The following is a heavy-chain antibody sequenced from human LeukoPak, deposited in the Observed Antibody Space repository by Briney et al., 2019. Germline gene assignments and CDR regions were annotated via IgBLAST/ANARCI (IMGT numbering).Heavy chain of an antibody. V-gene: IGHV3-7*03. J-gene: IGHJ4*02. CDR3: ARDDGAGSYAGDY. D-gene: IGHD6-19*01. Sequence: GGSLRLSCAASGFTFSDFWMSWVRQVPGKGLEWVANIRQDGREEYYVASVKGRFTISRDNAKSSLYLQMSFLRVEDTAVYYCARDDGAGSYAGDYWGQGTLVTVSS. CDR1: GFTFSDFW. CDR2: IRQDGREE.